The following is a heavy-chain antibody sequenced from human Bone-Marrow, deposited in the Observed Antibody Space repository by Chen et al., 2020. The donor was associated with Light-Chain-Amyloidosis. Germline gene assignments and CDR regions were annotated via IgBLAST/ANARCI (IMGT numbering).Heavy chain of an antibody. CDR3: ARRRDGYNFDY. CDR1: GYTFPNYW. V-gene: IGHV5-51*01. CDR2: IYPDDSDA. Sequence: EVQLEQSGPEMKKPGESLKISCKGSGYTFPNYWIGWVRQMPGKGLEWMGVIYPDDSDARYSPSFEGQVTISADKSITNAYLQWRSLKASDTAMYYCARRRDGYNFDYWGQGTLVTVSS. J-gene: IGHJ4*02. D-gene: IGHD5-12*01.